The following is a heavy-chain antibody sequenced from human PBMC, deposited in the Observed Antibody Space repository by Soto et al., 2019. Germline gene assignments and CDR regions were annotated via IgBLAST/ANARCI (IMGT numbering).Heavy chain of an antibody. CDR1: GASISSGGYY. D-gene: IGHD3-10*01. Sequence: TLSLTCPVSGASISSGGYYWSCTRHHPGRGLEWIGYIYYSGSTYYNPSLKSRVTMSVDTSKNQFSLKLSSVTAADTAVYYCARDANRYASGSYGMDVWGQGTTVTVSS. CDR2: IYYSGST. V-gene: IGHV4-31*03. CDR3: ARDANRYASGSYGMDV. J-gene: IGHJ6*02.